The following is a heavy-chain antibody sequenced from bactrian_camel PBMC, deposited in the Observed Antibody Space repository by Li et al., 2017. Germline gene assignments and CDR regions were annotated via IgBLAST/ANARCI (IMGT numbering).Heavy chain of an antibody. D-gene: IGHD2*01. CDR1: GAPYSFSA. CDR3: AANPFWTYGAICSYTRPGDSGY. J-gene: IGHJ6*01. V-gene: IGHV3S53*01. Sequence: HVQLVESGGGSVQAGGSLRLSCAASGAPYSFSAMGWFRQVPGKEREGVAAISSGGTRTYADSVKGRFTISRDNAKNTLYLQMNSLKPEDTTMYYCAANPFWTYGAICSYTRPGDSGYWGQGTQVTVS. CDR2: ISSGGTR.